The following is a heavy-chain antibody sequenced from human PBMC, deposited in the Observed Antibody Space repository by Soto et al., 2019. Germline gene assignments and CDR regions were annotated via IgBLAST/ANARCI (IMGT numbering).Heavy chain of an antibody. CDR2: IYYSGST. V-gene: IGHV4-59*01. CDR3: AREGAYYYGMDV. CDR1: GGSISSYY. J-gene: IGHJ6*02. Sequence: SETLSLTCTVSGGSISSYYWSWIRQPPGKGLEWIGYIYYSGSTNYNPSLKSRVTISVDTSKNQFSLKLSSVTAADTAVYYCAREGAYYYGMDVWGQGTTVTVSS.